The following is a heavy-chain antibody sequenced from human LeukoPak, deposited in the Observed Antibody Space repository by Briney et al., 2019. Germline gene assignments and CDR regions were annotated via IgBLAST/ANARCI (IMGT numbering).Heavy chain of an antibody. J-gene: IGHJ6*03. Sequence: ASVKVSCKASGYTFTSYYMHWVRQAPGQGLEWMGIINPSGGSTSYAQKFKGRVTMTRDTSTSTVYMELSSLRPEDTAVYYRARDFNGYSYGYSSYYYYYMDVWGKGTTVTVSS. CDR2: INPSGGST. CDR1: GYTFTSYY. D-gene: IGHD5-18*01. V-gene: IGHV1-46*01. CDR3: ARDFNGYSYGYSSYYYYYMDV.